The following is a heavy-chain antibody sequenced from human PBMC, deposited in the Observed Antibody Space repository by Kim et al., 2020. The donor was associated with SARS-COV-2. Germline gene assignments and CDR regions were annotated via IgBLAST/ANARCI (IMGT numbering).Heavy chain of an antibody. Sequence: KIQGRVTITADKSTSTAYMELSSLRSEDTAVYYCARGERLGESYDAFDIWGQGTMVTVSS. V-gene: IGHV1-69*02. CDR3: ARGERLGESYDAFDI. D-gene: IGHD3-16*01. J-gene: IGHJ3*02.